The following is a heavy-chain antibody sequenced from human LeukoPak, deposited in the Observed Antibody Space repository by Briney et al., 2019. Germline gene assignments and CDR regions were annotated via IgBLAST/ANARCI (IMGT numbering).Heavy chain of an antibody. D-gene: IGHD2-21*02. CDR3: VRGGGDCGGDCFYYFAY. CDR2: ISGSGGSR. CDR1: GFTFSSNP. J-gene: IGHJ4*02. V-gene: IGHV3-23*01. Sequence: GGSLRLSCAASGFTFSSNPMAWVRQAPGQGLEWVSFISGSGGSRYFADSVKGRFTISRDNSKNTLYLQMNSLRAEDTAVYYCVRGGGDCGGDCFYYFAYWGQGTLVTVAS.